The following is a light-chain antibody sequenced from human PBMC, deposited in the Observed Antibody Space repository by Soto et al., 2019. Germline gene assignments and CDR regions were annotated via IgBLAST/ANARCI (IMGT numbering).Light chain of an antibody. Sequence: QSVLTQPASVSGSPGQSSSISCTGGSGDIGDYDYVSWYQQHPGKAPKVLISEVSNRPSGVSNRFSGSKSGNTASLTISGLQAEDEADYYCNSYATGNTRVFGTGTKVTVL. CDR3: NSYATGNTRV. V-gene: IGLV2-14*01. CDR2: EVS. J-gene: IGLJ1*01. CDR1: SGDIGDYDY.